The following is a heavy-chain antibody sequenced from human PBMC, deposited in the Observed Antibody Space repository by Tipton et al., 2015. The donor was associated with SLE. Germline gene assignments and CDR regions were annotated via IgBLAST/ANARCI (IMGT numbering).Heavy chain of an antibody. Sequence: LRLSCAVYGGSFSGYYWSWIRQPPGMGLGWIGEINHSGSTNYNPSLKSRVTISVDASKNQLSLKLSSVTAADTAVYYCARGGGSGTNGGAFDIWGQGTMVTISS. CDR2: INHSGST. CDR3: ARGGGSGTNGGAFDI. V-gene: IGHV4-34*01. CDR1: GGSFSGYY. D-gene: IGHD3-10*01. J-gene: IGHJ3*02.